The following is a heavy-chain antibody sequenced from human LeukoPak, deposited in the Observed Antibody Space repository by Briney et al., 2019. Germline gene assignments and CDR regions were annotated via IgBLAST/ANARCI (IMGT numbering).Heavy chain of an antibody. CDR3: ARAIYYGSGSYYRPDWFDP. CDR2: ISAYNGST. Sequence: ASVKVSCKASGYTFTSYGISWVRQAPGQGLEWMGWISAYNGSTNYAQKLQGRVTMTTDTSTSTAYMELRSLRSDDTAVYYCARAIYYGSGSYYRPDWFDPWGQGTLVTVSS. J-gene: IGHJ5*02. D-gene: IGHD3-10*01. CDR1: GYTFTSYG. V-gene: IGHV1-18*04.